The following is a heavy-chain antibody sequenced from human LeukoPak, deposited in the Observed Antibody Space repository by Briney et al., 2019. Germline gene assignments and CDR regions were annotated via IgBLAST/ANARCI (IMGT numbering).Heavy chain of an antibody. D-gene: IGHD1-26*01. CDR2: IYHSGST. Sequence: SETLSLTCTVSGGSISSGGYYWSWIRQPPGKGLEWIVYIYHSGSTYYNPSLKSRVTISVDRSKNQFSLKLSSVTAADTAVYYCARDRSSGSYYGPFDFWGQGTLVTVSS. CDR1: GGSISSGGYY. V-gene: IGHV4-30-2*01. J-gene: IGHJ4*02. CDR3: ARDRSSGSYYGPFDF.